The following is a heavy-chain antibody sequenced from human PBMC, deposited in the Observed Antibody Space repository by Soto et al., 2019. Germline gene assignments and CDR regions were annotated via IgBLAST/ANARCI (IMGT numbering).Heavy chain of an antibody. CDR2: VSFNGYNK. CDR1: GFTFSSYA. J-gene: IGHJ5*02. D-gene: IGHD3-16*01. Sequence: QVQLVESGGGVVKPGTSLTLSCVGSGFTFSSYAFHWIRQAPGKGLEWVATVSFNGYNKYYGYSVKGRFSVSRDNVKNSLYLQMNDVRPEDTAVYFCAKLMGSERTFGWFDTWGQGTLVSVSS. V-gene: IGHV3-30*18. CDR3: AKLMGSERTFGWFDT.